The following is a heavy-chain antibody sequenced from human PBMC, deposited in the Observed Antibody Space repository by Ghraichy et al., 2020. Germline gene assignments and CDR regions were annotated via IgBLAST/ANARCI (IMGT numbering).Heavy chain of an antibody. CDR3: ARDTTVTGILIGYYYYGMDV. CDR2: ISAYNGNT. D-gene: IGHD4-17*01. J-gene: IGHJ6*02. CDR1: GYTFTSYG. Sequence: ASVKVSCKASGYTFTSYGISWVRQAPGQGLEWMGWISAYNGNTNYAQKLQGRVTMTTDTSTSTAYMELRSLRSDDTAVYYCARDTTVTGILIGYYYYGMDVWGQGTTVTVSS. V-gene: IGHV1-18*01.